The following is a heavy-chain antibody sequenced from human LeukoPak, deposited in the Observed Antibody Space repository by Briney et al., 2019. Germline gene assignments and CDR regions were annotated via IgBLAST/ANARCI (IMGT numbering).Heavy chain of an antibody. CDR2: INPSGTGT. V-gene: IGHV1-46*01. Sequence: GASVKVSCKASGYTITNNYMHWVRPAPGQGLEWMGVINPSGTGTSYAQKFQGRVTMSRDTSTSTLYMELSSLRSEDTAFYYCATDHSRANTAWWFDPWGQGTLVTVSS. CDR3: ATDHSRANTAWWFDP. J-gene: IGHJ5*02. D-gene: IGHD2-21*02. CDR1: GYTITNNY.